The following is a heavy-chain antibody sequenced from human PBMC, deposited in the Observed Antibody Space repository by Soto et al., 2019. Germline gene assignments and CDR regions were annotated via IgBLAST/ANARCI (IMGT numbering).Heavy chain of an antibody. CDR2: IYYSGST. CDR1: GGSISSSSYY. Sequence: SETLSLTCTVSGGSISSSSYYWGWIRQPPGKGLEWIGSIYYSGSTYYNPSLKSRVTISVDTSKNQFSLKLSSVTAADTAVYYCARLGRGYCSGGSCYPYGMDVWGQGTTVTVSS. D-gene: IGHD2-15*01. V-gene: IGHV4-39*01. CDR3: ARLGRGYCSGGSCYPYGMDV. J-gene: IGHJ6*02.